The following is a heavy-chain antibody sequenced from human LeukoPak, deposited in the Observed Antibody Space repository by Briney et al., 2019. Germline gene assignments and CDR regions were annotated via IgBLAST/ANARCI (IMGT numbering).Heavy chain of an antibody. Sequence: PSETLSLTCAVYGWSFNDYYWNWIRQPPGKGLEWIGEINARGDTNYNPSLKSRGTISVDTSKKQFSLRLNSMIAADTALYYCARGQVPAARGCNWFDPWGQGTLVTVSS. D-gene: IGHD2-2*01. J-gene: IGHJ5*02. CDR1: GWSFNDYY. CDR2: INARGDT. CDR3: ARGQVPAARGCNWFDP. V-gene: IGHV4-34*01.